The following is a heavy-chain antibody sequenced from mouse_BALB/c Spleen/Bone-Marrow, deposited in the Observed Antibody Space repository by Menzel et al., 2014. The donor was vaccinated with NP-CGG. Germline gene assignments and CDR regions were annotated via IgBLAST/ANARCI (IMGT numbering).Heavy chain of an antibody. Sequence: EVKLVESGGGLVQPGGSLRLSCATSGFTFTDYYMSWVRQPPGKALEWLGFIRTKANGYTTEYSASVKGRFTISRDHSQSILELQRNTLRAEDSATNDCARRPYYGNSAWLPHRGQGTLVTGSA. CDR3: ARRPYYGNSAWLPH. D-gene: IGHD2-10*01. V-gene: IGHV7-3*02. CDR1: GFTFTDYY. J-gene: IGHJ3*01. CDR2: IRTKANGYTT.